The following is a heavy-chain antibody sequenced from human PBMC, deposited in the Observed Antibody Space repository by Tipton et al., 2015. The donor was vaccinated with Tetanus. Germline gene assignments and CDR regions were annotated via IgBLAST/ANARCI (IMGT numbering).Heavy chain of an antibody. CDR1: GGSFSGYY. Sequence: LRLSCAVYGGSFSGYYWSWIRQPPGKGLEWIGEINHSGSTNYNPSLKSRVTISVDTSKNQFPLKLSSVTAADTAVYYCARGIRSNDDSSGYYYGPYYYYGMDVWGQGTTVTVSS. J-gene: IGHJ6*02. CDR3: ARGIRSNDDSSGYYYGPYYYYGMDV. D-gene: IGHD3-22*01. CDR2: INHSGST. V-gene: IGHV4-34*01.